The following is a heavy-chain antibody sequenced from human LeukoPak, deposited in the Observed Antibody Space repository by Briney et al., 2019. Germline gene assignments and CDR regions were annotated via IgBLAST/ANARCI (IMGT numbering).Heavy chain of an antibody. V-gene: IGHV4-59*01. D-gene: IGHD1-26*01. J-gene: IGHJ4*02. Sequence: PSETLSLTCTVSGGSISSYYWSWIRQPPGKGLEWIGYIYYSGSTNYNPSLKSRVTISVDTSKNQFSLKLSSVTAADTAVYYCARVGGSSNIYYFDYWGQGTLVTVSS. CDR3: ARVGGSSNIYYFDY. CDR1: GGSISSYY. CDR2: IYYSGST.